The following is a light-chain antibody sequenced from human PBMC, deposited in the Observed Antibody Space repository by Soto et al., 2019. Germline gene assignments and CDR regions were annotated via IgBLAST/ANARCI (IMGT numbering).Light chain of an antibody. V-gene: IGKV1-39*01. J-gene: IGKJ1*01. CDR2: AAS. CDR1: QGISTY. CDR3: PPITTWT. Sequence: DIQMTQSPSSLSASVGDRVTITCRASQGISTYLNWYQQKPGKAPKLLIYAASSLQGGVPSRFSGSGSETAFTLNISSLNTDDFETYSCPPITTWTFGQGTKV.